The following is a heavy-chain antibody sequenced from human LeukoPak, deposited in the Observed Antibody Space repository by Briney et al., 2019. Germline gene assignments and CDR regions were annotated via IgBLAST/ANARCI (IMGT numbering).Heavy chain of an antibody. CDR2: IYYSGST. CDR1: GGSFSGYY. Sequence: SETLSLTCAVYGGSFSGYYWSWIRQPPGKGLEWIGYIYYSGSTNYNPSLKSRVTISVDTSKNQFSLKLSSVTAADTAVYYCARVITYYYDSSGYYGPPDAFDIWGQGTMVTVSS. V-gene: IGHV4-59*01. CDR3: ARVITYYYDSSGYYGPPDAFDI. D-gene: IGHD3-22*01. J-gene: IGHJ3*02.